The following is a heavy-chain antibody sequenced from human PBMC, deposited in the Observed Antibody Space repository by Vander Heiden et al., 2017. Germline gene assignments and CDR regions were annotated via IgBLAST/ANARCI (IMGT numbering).Heavy chain of an antibody. CDR2: ISAIDGTT. D-gene: IGHD2-21*01. J-gene: IGHJ4*02. CDR1: GFSFSSYA. Sequence: EVQLLESGGGLVQPGGSLRLSCAASGFSFSSYAMSWVRQAPGKGLEWVSAISAIDGTTNDADSVKGRFTIARDNAKNTLHMKMDRMRAADTAVYYVGSGVVNAGLGYWCQGTMVTVYS. CDR3: GSGVVNAGLGY. V-gene: IGHV3-23*01.